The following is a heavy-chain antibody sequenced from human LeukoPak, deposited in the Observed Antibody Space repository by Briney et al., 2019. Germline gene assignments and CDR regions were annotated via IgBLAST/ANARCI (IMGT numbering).Heavy chain of an antibody. Sequence: PGGSLRLSCAASGFTFSSYGMDWVRQAPGKGLEWVAGIWYDGSNKYYTAYVKGRFTISRDNSKNTLYLQMTSLRAEDTAVYYCARDRNWNDEKNWFDPWGQGTLVTVSS. CDR3: ARDRNWNDEKNWFDP. CDR2: IWYDGSNK. D-gene: IGHD1-1*01. J-gene: IGHJ5*02. CDR1: GFTFSSYG. V-gene: IGHV3-33*01.